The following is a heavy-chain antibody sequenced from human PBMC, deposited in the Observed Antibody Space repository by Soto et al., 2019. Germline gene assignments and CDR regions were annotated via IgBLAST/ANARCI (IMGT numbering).Heavy chain of an antibody. CDR2: IDYIGRA. Sequence: PSETLSLTCTVSGGSISSDNYFWSWIRQHPGKGLEWIGYIDYIGRAYYNPSLKSRVTTSVDTSKNQFSLRLSSVTVADTAKYYCPPEVKSADASDAFDIWGQGTVVTVSS. CDR1: GGSISSDNYF. V-gene: IGHV4-31*02. J-gene: IGHJ3*02. D-gene: IGHD6-13*01. CDR3: PPEVKSADASDAFDI.